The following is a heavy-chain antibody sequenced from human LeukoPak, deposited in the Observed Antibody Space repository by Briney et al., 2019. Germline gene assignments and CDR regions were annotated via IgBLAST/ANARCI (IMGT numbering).Heavy chain of an antibody. Sequence: ASVKVSCKASGYTFTGYYIHWVRQAPGQGLEWMGWINPDSGGTNYAQKFQGGVTMTRDTSISTAYMELSRLRSDDTAVYYCARDGLGGSGALDIWGQGTMVTVSS. CDR1: GYTFTGYY. J-gene: IGHJ3*02. CDR2: INPDSGGT. V-gene: IGHV1-2*02. D-gene: IGHD3-16*01. CDR3: ARDGLGGSGALDI.